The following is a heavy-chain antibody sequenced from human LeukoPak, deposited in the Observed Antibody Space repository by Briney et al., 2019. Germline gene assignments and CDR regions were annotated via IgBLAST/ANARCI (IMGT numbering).Heavy chain of an antibody. Sequence: PSETLSLTCIVSGGSITSYYWNWIRQPPGKELEWIGYFYYSGSTKYNPSLKSRVTMSIDTSKNQFSLNLKSVTAADTAVYYCALDSSGWSDDSFDIWGHGTMVTVSS. CDR3: ALDSSGWSDDSFDI. J-gene: IGHJ3*02. V-gene: IGHV4-59*01. CDR1: GGSITSYY. CDR2: FYYSGST. D-gene: IGHD6-13*01.